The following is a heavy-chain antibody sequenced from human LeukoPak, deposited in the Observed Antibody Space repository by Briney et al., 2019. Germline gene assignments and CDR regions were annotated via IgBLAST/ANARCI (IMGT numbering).Heavy chain of an antibody. J-gene: IGHJ4*02. CDR3: AKNSLMTTVTTSDH. CDR2: ISGSGGST. CDR1: GFTLSSYA. D-gene: IGHD4-11*01. Sequence: GGSLRLSCAASGFTLSSYAMSWVRQAPGKGLEWVSGISGSGGSTYYADSVKGRFTISRDNSKNTLYLQMNSLRAEDTAVYYCAKNSLMTTVTTSDHWGQGTLVTVSS. V-gene: IGHV3-23*01.